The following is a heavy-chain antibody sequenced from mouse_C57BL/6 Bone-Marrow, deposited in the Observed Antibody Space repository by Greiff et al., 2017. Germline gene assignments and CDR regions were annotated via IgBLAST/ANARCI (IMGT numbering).Heavy chain of an antibody. D-gene: IGHD2-5*01. J-gene: IGHJ4*01. CDR2: IDPSDSYT. CDR1: GYTFTSYW. V-gene: IGHV1-59*01. CDR3: ARSGGYNNSLYYYAMDY. Sequence: VQLQQPGAELVRPGTSVKLSCKASGYTFTSYWMHWVKQRPGQGLEWIGVIDPSDSYTNYNQKFKGKATLTVDTSSRTAYMQLSSLTSEDSAVYYWARSGGYNNSLYYYAMDYWGQGTSVTVSS.